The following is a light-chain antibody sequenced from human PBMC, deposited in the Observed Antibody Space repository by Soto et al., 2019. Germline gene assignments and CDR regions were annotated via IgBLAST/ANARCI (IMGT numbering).Light chain of an antibody. CDR1: SSDVGGYNY. CDR3: SSYTSSSTLV. J-gene: IGLJ1*01. V-gene: IGLV2-14*01. Sequence: QSALTQPASVSGSPGQSITISCTGTSSDVGGYNYVSWYQQHPGKAPKLMIYDFSIRPLGVFIRFSGSKFGNTASLTIFGLQAEDEADYYCSSYTSSSTLVFGTGTKVTVL. CDR2: DFS.